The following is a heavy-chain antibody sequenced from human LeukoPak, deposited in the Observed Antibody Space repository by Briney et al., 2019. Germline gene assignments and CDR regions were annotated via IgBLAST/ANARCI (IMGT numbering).Heavy chain of an antibody. V-gene: IGHV3-7*01. CDR1: GFTFSTYW. Sequence: GGSLRLSCAASGFTFSTYWMTWVRQAPGKGLEWVANIKGDGSAKYYVDSVKGRFTISRDNAKNSVYLQMNSLRAEDTAVYYCARGGAGLDYWGQGTLVTVSS. J-gene: IGHJ4*02. D-gene: IGHD6-19*01. CDR2: IKGDGSAK. CDR3: ARGGAGLDY.